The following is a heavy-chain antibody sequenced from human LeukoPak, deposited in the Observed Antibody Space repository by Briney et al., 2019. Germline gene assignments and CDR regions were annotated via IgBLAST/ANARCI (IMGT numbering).Heavy chain of an antibody. Sequence: SETLSLTCTVSGGSISGYYWSWIRQPPGKGLEWIGYIYYSGSTNYNPSLKSRVTISVDTSKNQFSLKLSSVTAADTAVYYCASGSLTYYYGSGTEGYFDYWGQGTLVTVSS. V-gene: IGHV4-59*01. CDR2: IYYSGST. J-gene: IGHJ4*02. CDR1: GGSISGYY. D-gene: IGHD3-10*01. CDR3: ASGSLTYYYGSGTEGYFDY.